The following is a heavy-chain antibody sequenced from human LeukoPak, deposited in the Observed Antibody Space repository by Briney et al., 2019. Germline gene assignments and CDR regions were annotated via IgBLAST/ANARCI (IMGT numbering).Heavy chain of an antibody. V-gene: IGHV4-59*13. Sequence: SETLSLTCTVSNDSISSDYWSWIRQPPGKGPECLGYVYYTGTTSYNPSLKSRVTISIDTSKRQFFLRLTAVTAADTAVYYCARVPGGYYSYYFDSWGQGTLVTVSS. D-gene: IGHD3-22*01. CDR3: ARVPGGYYSYYFDS. CDR2: VYYTGTT. J-gene: IGHJ4*02. CDR1: NDSISSDY.